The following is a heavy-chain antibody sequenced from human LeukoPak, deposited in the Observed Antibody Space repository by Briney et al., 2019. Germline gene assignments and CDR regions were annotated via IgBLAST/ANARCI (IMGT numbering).Heavy chain of an antibody. CDR3: AKEIQFGELYYYYYGMDV. Sequence: GGSLRLSCAASGFTFSSYAMSWVRHAPGKGLEWVSAISGSGGSTYYADSVKGRFTISRDNSKNTLYLQMNSLRAEDTAVYYCAKEIQFGELYYYYYGMDVWGKGTTVTVSS. CDR1: GFTFSSYA. J-gene: IGHJ6*04. CDR2: ISGSGGST. V-gene: IGHV3-23*01. D-gene: IGHD3-10*01.